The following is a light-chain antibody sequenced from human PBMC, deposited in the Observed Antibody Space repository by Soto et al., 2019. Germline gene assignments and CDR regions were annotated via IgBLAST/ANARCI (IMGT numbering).Light chain of an antibody. V-gene: IGKV1-39*01. Sequence: DIQMTQSPSSLSTSVGDKVTITCRASQSISKYLNWYQQKPGKAPKLLISVASSLQSEVPSRFSCDGSETDFTLSISSLQPEDSATYYCQQSFTTPFTFGPGTKVDVK. CDR2: VAS. CDR1: QSISKY. J-gene: IGKJ3*01. CDR3: QQSFTTPFT.